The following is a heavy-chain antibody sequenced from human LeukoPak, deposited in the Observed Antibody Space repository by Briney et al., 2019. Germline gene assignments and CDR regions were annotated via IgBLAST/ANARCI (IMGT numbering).Heavy chain of an antibody. CDR2: INPDGNKK. Sequence: GGSLRLSCAVSGLTFSSSWMDWVRQAPGKGLEWVASINPDGNKKYSADSVKGRFTISRDNAENSLYLQMYSLRVEDTAFYYCARDLAYSRLDYWGQGMLVTVSS. J-gene: IGHJ4*02. CDR1: GLTFSSSW. V-gene: IGHV3-7*01. CDR3: ARDLAYSRLDY. D-gene: IGHD5-18*01.